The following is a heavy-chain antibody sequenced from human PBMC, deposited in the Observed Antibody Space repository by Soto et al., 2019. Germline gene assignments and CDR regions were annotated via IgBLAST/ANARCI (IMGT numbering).Heavy chain of an antibody. CDR1: GDSISSGAW. V-gene: IGHV4-4*02. D-gene: IGHD3-10*01. Sequence: SETLSLTCAVSGDSISSGAWWRGVRQYPGKGLQWIGEIYHSGNTRNNPSLKSRVTMSVDKSNDQFSLNLMSVTAADTATYYCARVTPTYYYGSGRGSSYYCMDVWGQGSPVTVSS. CDR3: ARVTPTYYYGSGRGSSYYCMDV. CDR2: IYHSGNT. J-gene: IGHJ6*02.